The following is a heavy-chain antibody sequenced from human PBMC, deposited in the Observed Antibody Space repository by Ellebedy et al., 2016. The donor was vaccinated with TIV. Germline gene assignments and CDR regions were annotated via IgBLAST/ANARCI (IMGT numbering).Heavy chain of an antibody. CDR3: ARGLIGSGYGMDV. V-gene: IGHV1-69*13. D-gene: IGHD6-19*01. CDR1: GGTFNNYA. Sequence: ASVKVSCXASGGTFNNYAISWVRQAPGQGLEWMGGIIPIFGTANHAQKFQGRVTITADESTSTAYMELSSLRSDDTAVYYCARGLIGSGYGMDVWGQGTTVTVSS. CDR2: IIPIFGTA. J-gene: IGHJ6*02.